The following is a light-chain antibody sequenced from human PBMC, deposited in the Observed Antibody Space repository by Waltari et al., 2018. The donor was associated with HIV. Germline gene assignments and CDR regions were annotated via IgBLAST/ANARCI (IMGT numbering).Light chain of an antibody. CDR2: AAS. V-gene: IGKV1-39*01. CDR3: QQSHSTPLT. Sequence: DIQMTQSPSSLSASVGDRVTITCRASQRINNYLNWYQQKPGKAPKLLIYAASSLQSGVPSRFSGSGSGTDFTLTISSLQPEDFASYYCQQSHSTPLTFGGGTKVEIK. J-gene: IGKJ4*01. CDR1: QRINNY.